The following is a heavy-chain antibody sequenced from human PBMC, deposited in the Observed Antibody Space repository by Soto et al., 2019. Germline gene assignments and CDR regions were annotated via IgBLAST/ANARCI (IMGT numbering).Heavy chain of an antibody. CDR3: AKVAAITIFGVNPITTGAFAI. Sequence: ASVKVSCKASGYTFTSYDINWVRQATGQGLEWMGWMNPNSGNTGYAQKFQGRVTMTRNTSISTAYMELSSLRSEDTAVYYCAKVAAITIFGVNPITTGAFAIWGQGTMVTVSS. CDR2: MNPNSGNT. V-gene: IGHV1-8*01. D-gene: IGHD3-3*01. J-gene: IGHJ3*02. CDR1: GYTFTSYD.